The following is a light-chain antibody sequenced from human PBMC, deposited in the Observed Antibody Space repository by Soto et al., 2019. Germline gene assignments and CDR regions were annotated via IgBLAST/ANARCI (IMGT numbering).Light chain of an antibody. J-gene: IGLJ1*01. CDR2: DVS. CDR1: SSDVGAFNY. V-gene: IGLV2-14*03. Sequence: QSVLTQPASVSGSPGQSITISCTGTSSDVGAFNYVSWYQQHPGKAPKLLIYDVSDRPSGVSNRFSGSKSGNTASLTISGLQSEDEADYFCTSYKSNSTLYYVFGTGTKVTVL. CDR3: TSYKSNSTLYYV.